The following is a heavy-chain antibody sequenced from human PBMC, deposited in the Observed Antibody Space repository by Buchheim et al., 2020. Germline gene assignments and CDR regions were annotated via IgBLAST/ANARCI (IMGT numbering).Heavy chain of an antibody. J-gene: IGHJ4*02. CDR2: IWYDGSNK. V-gene: IGHV3-33*01. D-gene: IGHD6-19*01. CDR1: GFTFSSYG. CDR3: ARGGIAVAGNGNFDY. Sequence: QVQLVESGGGVVQPGRSLRLSCAASGFTFSSYGMHWVRQAPGKGLEWVAVIWYDGSNKYYADSVKGRFTISDDNSKNTWYRQMNSLRAEDTAVYYCARGGIAVAGNGNFDYWGQGTL.